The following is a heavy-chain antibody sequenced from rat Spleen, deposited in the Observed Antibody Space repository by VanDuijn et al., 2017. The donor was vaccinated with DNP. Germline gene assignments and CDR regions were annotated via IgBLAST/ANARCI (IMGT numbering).Heavy chain of an antibody. V-gene: IGHV5-22*01. D-gene: IGHD4-3*01. CDR1: GSAFSAYY. CDR3: VRWNSGHFDY. J-gene: IGHJ2*01. Sequence: EMELVESGGGLEQPGRSLNLSRAASGSAFSAYYLAWVRQAPAKGLEWVAYIGSAAYATYYGDSVKGRFTIFRDNAKSTLYLQMNSLRSEDMATYYCVRWNSGHFDYWGQGVMVTVSS. CDR2: IGSAAYAT.